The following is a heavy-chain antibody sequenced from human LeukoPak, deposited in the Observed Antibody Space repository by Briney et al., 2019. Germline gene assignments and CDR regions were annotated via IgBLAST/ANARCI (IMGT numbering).Heavy chain of an antibody. Sequence: SETLSLTCTVSGGSISSSSYYWGWLRQPPGKGLEWVGGIYYSGSTYYNPSLKSRVTISVDTSKNQFSLKLSSVTAADTAVYYCARQTGYDFWSGYSTYYFDYWGQGTLVTVSS. J-gene: IGHJ4*02. CDR1: GGSISSSSYY. CDR3: ARQTGYDFWSGYSTYYFDY. CDR2: IYYSGST. V-gene: IGHV4-39*01. D-gene: IGHD3-3*01.